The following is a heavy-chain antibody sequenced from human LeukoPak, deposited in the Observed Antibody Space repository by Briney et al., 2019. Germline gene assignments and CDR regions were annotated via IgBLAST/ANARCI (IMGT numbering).Heavy chain of an antibody. V-gene: IGHV1-2*06. J-gene: IGHJ6*03. CDR2: INPNSGGT. CDR1: GYTFTGYY. D-gene: IGHD3-10*01. Sequence: ASVKVSCKASGYTFTGYYMHWVRQAPGPGLEWMGRINPNSGGTNYAQKFQGRVTMTRDTSISTAYMELSRLRSDDTAVYYCARTTGITMVRGVYYYMDVWGKGTTVTVSS. CDR3: ARTTGITMVRGVYYYMDV.